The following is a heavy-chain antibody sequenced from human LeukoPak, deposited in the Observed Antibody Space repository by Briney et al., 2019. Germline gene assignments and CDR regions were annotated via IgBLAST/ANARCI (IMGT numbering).Heavy chain of an antibody. J-gene: IGHJ4*02. CDR3: ARLLDPLGFCAGGSCYLDN. V-gene: IGHV4-59*08. CDR2: IQNIGST. CDR1: GGSISSYY. Sequence: PSETLSLTCTVSGGSISSYYWSWIRQPPGKGLEWIGYIQNIGSTNYNPSLESRVTMSLDTSKNQFSLKLTSVIAADTAVYFCARLLDPLGFCAGGSCYLDNWGRGTLVTVSS. D-gene: IGHD3-10*01.